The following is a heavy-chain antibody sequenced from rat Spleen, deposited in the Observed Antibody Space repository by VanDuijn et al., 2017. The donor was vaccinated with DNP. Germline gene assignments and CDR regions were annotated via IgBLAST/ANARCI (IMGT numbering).Heavy chain of an antibody. D-gene: IGHD4-3*01. CDR3: ARHGTRG. CDR1: GFTFSDYN. J-gene: IGHJ2*01. Sequence: EVQLVESGGGLVQPGRSLKLSCAASGFTFSDYNMAWVRQAPKKGLEWVATISYDGSSTYYRDSVKGRFTISRDNAKSTLYLQMDSLRSEDTATYYCARHGTRGWGQGVMVTVSS. CDR2: ISYDGSST. V-gene: IGHV5-7*01.